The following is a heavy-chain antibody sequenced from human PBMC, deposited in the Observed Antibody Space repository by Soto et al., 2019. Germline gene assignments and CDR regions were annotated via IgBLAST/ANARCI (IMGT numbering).Heavy chain of an antibody. V-gene: IGHV1-69*01. D-gene: IGHD2-2*01. CDR3: AGGPQDIVVVPAATHYYYYGMDV. J-gene: IGHJ6*02. CDR1: GGTFSSYA. Sequence: QVQLVQSGAEVKKPGSSVKVSCKASGGTFSSYAISWVRQAPGQGLEWMGGIIPIFGTANYAQKFQGRVTITADESTSTAYMELSSLRSEDTAVYYCAGGPQDIVVVPAATHYYYYGMDVWGQGTTVTVSS. CDR2: IIPIFGTA.